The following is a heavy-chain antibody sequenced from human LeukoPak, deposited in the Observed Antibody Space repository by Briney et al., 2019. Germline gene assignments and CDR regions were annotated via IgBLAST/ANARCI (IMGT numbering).Heavy chain of an antibody. V-gene: IGHV1-69*05. CDR3: AIGGSPYYYYYMDV. CDR1: GGTFSSYA. Sequence: SVKVSCKASGGTFSSYAISWVRQAPGQGLEWMGGIIPIFGTANYAQKFQGRVTITTDESTSTAYMELSSLRSEDTAVYYCAIGGSPYYYYYMDVWGKGTTVTVSS. J-gene: IGHJ6*03. CDR2: IIPIFGTA.